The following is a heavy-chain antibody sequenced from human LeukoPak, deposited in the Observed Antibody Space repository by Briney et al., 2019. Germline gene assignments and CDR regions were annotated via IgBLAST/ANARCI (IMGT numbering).Heavy chain of an antibody. D-gene: IGHD3-22*01. V-gene: IGHV4-34*01. CDR3: VRQGTNSGYYLLDY. J-gene: IGHJ4*02. CDR1: GAALSGYY. CDR2: VAHKGPTVYSPTLNR. Sequence: PSETLSLTCAVYGAALSGYYWSWIRQSPGKGLEWIGEVAHKGPTVYSPTLNRKYNPSFRSRVTMSVDPSKNQFSLKLTSVTVADTATYYCVRQGTNSGYYLLDYWGQGHLVIVSS.